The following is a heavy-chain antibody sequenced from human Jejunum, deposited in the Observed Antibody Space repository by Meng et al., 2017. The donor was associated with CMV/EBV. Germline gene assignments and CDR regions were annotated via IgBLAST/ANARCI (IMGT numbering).Heavy chain of an antibody. Sequence: QTLLTASGPRQVHPSETRSFTMTVSGGTLHHQSWVCARQPPRKALESIGRISTRHTTNCIPSLKSPDTLSIDPSTNLISLTQASLTASDPAVYYCARAQVESTGERFDYWGQGTLVTVSS. J-gene: IGHJ4*02. CDR1: GGTLHHQS. CDR2: ISTRHTT. D-gene: IGHD1-26*01. V-gene: IGHV4-4*07. CDR3: ARAQVESTGERFDY.